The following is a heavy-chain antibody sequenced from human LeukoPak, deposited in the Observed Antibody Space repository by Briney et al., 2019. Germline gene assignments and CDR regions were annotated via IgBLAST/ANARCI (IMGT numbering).Heavy chain of an antibody. V-gene: IGHV4-34*01. CDR1: GGSFSGYY. Sequence: PSETLSLTCAVYGGSFSGYYWSWIRQPPGKGLEWIGEINHSGSTNYNPSLKSRVTISVDTSKNQFSLKLSSVTAADTAVYYCARGGLGYCSSTSCYNRQPGFDYWGQGTLVTVSS. CDR2: INHSGST. D-gene: IGHD2-2*02. CDR3: ARGGLGYCSSTSCYNRQPGFDY. J-gene: IGHJ4*02.